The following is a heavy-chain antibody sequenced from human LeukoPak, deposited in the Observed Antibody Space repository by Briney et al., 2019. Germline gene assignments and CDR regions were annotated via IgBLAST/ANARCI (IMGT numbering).Heavy chain of an antibody. V-gene: IGHV4-34*01. CDR2: INHSGST. J-gene: IGHJ4*02. Sequence: PSETLSLTCAVYGGSFSGYYWSWIRQPPGKGLEWIGEINHSGSTNYNPSLKSRVTISVDTSKNQFSLKLSSVTAADTAVYYCARSVTMIVVVLFDYWGQGTLVTVSS. CDR3: ARSVTMIVVVLFDY. D-gene: IGHD3-22*01. CDR1: GGSFSGYY.